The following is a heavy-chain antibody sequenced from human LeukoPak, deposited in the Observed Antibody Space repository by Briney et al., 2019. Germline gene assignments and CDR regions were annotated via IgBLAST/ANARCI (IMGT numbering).Heavy chain of an antibody. CDR3: ARDITGTSDAFDI. CDR1: GGSISSYY. Sequence: SETLSLTCTVSGGSISSYYWSWIRQPPGKGLEWIGYIYYSGSTNYNPSLKSRVTISVDTSKNQFSLKLSPVTAADTAVYYCARDITGTSDAFDIWGQGTMVTVSS. CDR2: IYYSGST. D-gene: IGHD1-7*01. V-gene: IGHV4-59*01. J-gene: IGHJ3*02.